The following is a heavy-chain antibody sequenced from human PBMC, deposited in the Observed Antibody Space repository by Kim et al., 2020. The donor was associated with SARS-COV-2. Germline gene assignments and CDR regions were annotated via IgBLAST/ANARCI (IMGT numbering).Heavy chain of an antibody. CDR1: GGSISSSSYY. J-gene: IGHJ4*02. CDR2: IYYSGST. V-gene: IGHV4-39*01. Sequence: SETLSLTCTVSGGSISSSSYYWGWIRQPPGKGLEWIGSIYYSGSTYYNPSLKSRVTISVDTSKNQFSLKLSSVTAADTAVYYCARHRSARSGYDYWGQGTLVTVSS. CDR3: ARHRSARSGYDY. D-gene: IGHD5-18*01.